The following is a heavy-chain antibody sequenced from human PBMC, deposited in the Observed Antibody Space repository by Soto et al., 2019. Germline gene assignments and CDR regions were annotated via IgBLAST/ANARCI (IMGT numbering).Heavy chain of an antibody. CDR2: ISYDGSNK. Sequence: QVQLVESGGGVVQPGRSLRLSCAASGFTFSSYGMHWVRQAPGKGLEWVAVISYDGSNKYYADSVKGRFTISRENSKNTLYLQMNSLRAEDTAVYYCAKPNRGKDYFDYWGQGTLVTVSS. CDR3: AKPNRGKDYFDY. V-gene: IGHV3-30*18. CDR1: GFTFSSYG. J-gene: IGHJ4*02.